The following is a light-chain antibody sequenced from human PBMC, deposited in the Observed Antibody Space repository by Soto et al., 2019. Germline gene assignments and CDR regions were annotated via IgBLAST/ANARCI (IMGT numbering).Light chain of an antibody. V-gene: IGLV1-47*01. CDR3: AAWDDSLSGRV. CDR2: KDN. CDR1: SSNIGPNY. J-gene: IGLJ3*02. Sequence: QSVLTQPPSASGTPGQSITISCSGSSSNIGPNYVYWYQQLPGTAPKLLIYKDNKRPSGVPDRFSGSKSGTSASLAISGLRSEDEDDYYCAAWDDSLSGRVFGGGTKLTVL.